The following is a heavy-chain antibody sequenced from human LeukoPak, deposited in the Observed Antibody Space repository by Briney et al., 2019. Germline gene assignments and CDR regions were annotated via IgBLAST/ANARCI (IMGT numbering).Heavy chain of an antibody. CDR3: ARDYNRNDFYGDYRYFHL. Sequence: SETLSLTCAVYGGSFSGYYWSWIRQPPGKGLEWIGNIYHSGNTYYNPSLKSRVTISVDTSKNQFSLKLSSVTAADTAVYYCARDYNRNDFYGDYRYFHLWGQGTLVTVSS. CDR1: GGSFSGYY. CDR2: IYHSGNT. D-gene: IGHD4-17*01. J-gene: IGHJ1*01. V-gene: IGHV4-34*01.